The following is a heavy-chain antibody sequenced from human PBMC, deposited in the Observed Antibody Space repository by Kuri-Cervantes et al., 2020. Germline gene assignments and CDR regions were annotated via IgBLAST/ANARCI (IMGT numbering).Heavy chain of an antibody. Sequence: GESLKISCAASGFTFSIYSMNWVRQAPGKGLEWVSSISSSSSYIYYADSVKGRFTISRDNAKNSLYLQMNSLRAEDTAVYYCASRRFRFLEWLFDYWGQGTLVTVSS. CDR3: ASRRFRFLEWLFDY. CDR1: GFTFSIYS. CDR2: ISSSSSYI. V-gene: IGHV3-21*04. J-gene: IGHJ4*02. D-gene: IGHD3-3*01.